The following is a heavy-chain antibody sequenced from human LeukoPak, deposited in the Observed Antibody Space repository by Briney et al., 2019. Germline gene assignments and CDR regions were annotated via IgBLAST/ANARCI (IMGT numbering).Heavy chain of an antibody. CDR1: GYTFTSYY. J-gene: IGHJ4*02. CDR3: AREGRFCCRGSCYERYYFDY. V-gene: IGHV1-46*01. Sequence: ASVKVSCKASGYTFTSYYVHWVRHAPGQGLEWMAIVNPSGGSTSYAQKFQGRVTMTRDMSTSTLYMELSSLRSEDTALYYCAREGRFCCRGSCYERYYFDYWGQGTLVTVSS. CDR2: VNPSGGST. D-gene: IGHD2-15*01.